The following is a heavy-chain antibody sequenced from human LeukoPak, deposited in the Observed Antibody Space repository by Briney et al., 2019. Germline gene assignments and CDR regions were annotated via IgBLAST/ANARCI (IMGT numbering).Heavy chain of an antibody. CDR2: IYYSGST. J-gene: IGHJ4*02. CDR1: GGSISSSSYY. V-gene: IGHV4-39*01. D-gene: IGHD3-10*01. CDR3: ARGLPQVLLWFGELLTPPYYFDY. Sequence: SATLSLTCTVSGGSISSSSYYWGWIRQPPGKGLEWIGSIYYSGSTYYNPSLKSRVTISVDTSKNQFSLKLSSVTAADTAVYYCARGLPQVLLWFGELLTPPYYFDYWGQGTLVTVSS.